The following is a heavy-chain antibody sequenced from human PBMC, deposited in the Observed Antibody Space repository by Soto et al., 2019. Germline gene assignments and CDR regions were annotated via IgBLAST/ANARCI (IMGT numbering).Heavy chain of an antibody. CDR1: GGSIRTGGYY. CDR2: TYNSATT. CDR3: ARDPAS. Sequence: QVQLQESGPGLVKPSQTLTLPCTDSGGSIRTGGYYWSWIRRHQGKGLEWIGYTYNSATTYYNPALKSLVTISVDTSKNQCSLKVSSVTVGDTVVYFCARDPASWGQGAGVTVSS. J-gene: IGHJ5*02. V-gene: IGHV4-31*01.